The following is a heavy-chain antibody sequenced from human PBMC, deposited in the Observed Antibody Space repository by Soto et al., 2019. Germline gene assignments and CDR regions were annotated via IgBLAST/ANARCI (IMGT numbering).Heavy chain of an antibody. CDR1: GGSFSGYY. CDR3: ARRTYYYDSSGHGAFDI. D-gene: IGHD3-22*01. J-gene: IGHJ3*02. CDR2: INHSGST. V-gene: IGHV4-34*01. Sequence: SETLSLTCAVYGGSFSGYYWIWIRQPPGKGLEWIGEINHSGSTNYNPSLKSRVTISVDTSKNQFSLKLSSVTAADTAVYYCARRTYYYDSSGHGAFDIWGQGTMVTVSS.